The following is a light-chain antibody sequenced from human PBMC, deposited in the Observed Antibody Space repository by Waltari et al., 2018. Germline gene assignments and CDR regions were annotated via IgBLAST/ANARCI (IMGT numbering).Light chain of an antibody. CDR2: RAS. CDR3: QQYFRFPLT. J-gene: IGKJ4*01. V-gene: IGKV1-5*03. Sequence: DIQMTQSPSTLSASVGDRVTITCRASQSISDFLAWFQKKPGEAPKVLKKRASNLESWVPSRFSVSGSGTDFTLTISSLQPDDFGTYYCQQYFRFPLTFGGGTKVEI. CDR1: QSISDF.